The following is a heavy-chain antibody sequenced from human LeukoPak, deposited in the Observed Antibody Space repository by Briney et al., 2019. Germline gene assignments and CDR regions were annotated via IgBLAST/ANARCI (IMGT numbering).Heavy chain of an antibody. V-gene: IGHV3-7*01. CDR2: IKQDGSEK. J-gene: IGHJ4*02. CDR3: VRDDYYGSGSRTTFDY. Sequence: GGSLRLSCAASGFTFSNYWMSWVRQAPGKGLEWVANIKQDGSEKYYVESVKGRFTMSRDNARNSLYLQMNSLRAEDTAVYYCVRDDYYGSGSRTTFDYWGQGTLVTVSS. CDR1: GFTFSNYW. D-gene: IGHD3-10*01.